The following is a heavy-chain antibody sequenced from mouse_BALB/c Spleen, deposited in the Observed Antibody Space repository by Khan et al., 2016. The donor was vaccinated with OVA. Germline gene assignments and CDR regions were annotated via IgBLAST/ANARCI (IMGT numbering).Heavy chain of an antibody. CDR3: ARLAYFYDSEGFAY. V-gene: IGHV5-6*01. CDR1: GFTFSTYG. D-gene: IGHD1-1*01. CDR2: VSTGGHYT. Sequence: EVQLQESGGDVVKPGGSLKLSCAASGFTFSTYGMSWVRQTPDKRLEWVATVSTGGHYTYYPDTVKGRFTISRDNAKDTLYLQMSSLKSEDTAMFYCARLAYFYDSEGFAYWGQGTLVTVSA. J-gene: IGHJ3*01.